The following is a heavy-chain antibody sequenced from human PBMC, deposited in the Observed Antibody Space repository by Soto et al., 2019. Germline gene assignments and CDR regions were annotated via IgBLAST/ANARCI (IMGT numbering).Heavy chain of an antibody. Sequence: HPGGSLRLSCAASGFTFSSYAMSWVRQAPGKGLEWVSAISGSGGSTYYADSVKGRFTISRDNSKNTLYLQMNSLRAEDTAVYYCAKDVAGWGYCSGGSCDGYYWGQGTLVTVSS. CDR2: ISGSGGST. V-gene: IGHV3-23*01. CDR3: AKDVAGWGYCSGGSCDGYY. CDR1: GFTFSSYA. J-gene: IGHJ4*02. D-gene: IGHD2-15*01.